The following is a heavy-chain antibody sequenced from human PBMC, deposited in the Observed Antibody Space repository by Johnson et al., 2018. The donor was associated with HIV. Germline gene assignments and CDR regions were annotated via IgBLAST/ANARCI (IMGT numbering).Heavy chain of an antibody. CDR3: AKDLRVFDWFNAYDAFDI. Sequence: QVQLVESGGGVVQPGRSLRLSCAESGFTFSTYGMHWVRQAPGTGLEWVAAMWYDGSNKYYADSVKGRFTISRDNSKNTLYLQMNSLRADDTAVYYCAKDLRVFDWFNAYDAFDIWCQGTMVTVSS. J-gene: IGHJ3*02. V-gene: IGHV3-33*06. CDR1: GFTFSTYG. CDR2: MWYDGSNK. D-gene: IGHD3-9*01.